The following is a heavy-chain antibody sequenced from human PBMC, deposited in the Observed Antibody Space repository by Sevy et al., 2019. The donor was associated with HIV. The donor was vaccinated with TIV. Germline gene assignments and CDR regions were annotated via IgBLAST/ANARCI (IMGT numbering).Heavy chain of an antibody. J-gene: IGHJ6*03. V-gene: IGHV3-72*01. D-gene: IGHD2-21*01. CDR3: VRGPNCGVGGCQQISPYCLDV. CDR2: IRNRPNRYTT. CDR1: GFAFSDHY. Sequence: GGSLRLSCAASGFAFSDHYVDWVRQAPGKGLEWVGRIRNRPNRYTTEYAASVEGRVTISSDDSRHSLYLQMNRLKTEDSAVYYCVRGPNCGVGGCQQISPYCLDVWGIGATVTVSS.